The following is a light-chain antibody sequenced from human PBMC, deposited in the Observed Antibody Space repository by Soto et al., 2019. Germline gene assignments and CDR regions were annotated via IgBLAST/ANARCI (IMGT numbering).Light chain of an antibody. CDR2: DAS. V-gene: IGKV3-11*01. CDR1: QSVSNY. J-gene: IGKJ4*01. CDR3: QQRSHWPLLS. Sequence: EIVLTQSPATLSLSPGERATLSCRASQSVSNYLAWYQQKPGQAPRLPIYDASNRAIGIPARFSGSGSGTDFTLTICSLEPEDCGVYYCQQRSHWPLLSFGGGTKVEIK.